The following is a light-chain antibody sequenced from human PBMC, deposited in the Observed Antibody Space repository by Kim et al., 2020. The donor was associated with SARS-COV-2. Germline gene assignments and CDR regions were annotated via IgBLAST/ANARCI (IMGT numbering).Light chain of an antibody. CDR3: HQSGRSPQT. CDR1: QTVNTNY. J-gene: IGKJ1*01. V-gene: IGKV3-20*01. Sequence: EIVLTQSPGTLSLSPGERATLSCRASQTVNTNYLGWYQQTPDQAPRLLIYGASRRATDIPDRFIGSGSGTDFILTINRLEPEDFGVYYCHQSGRSPQTFGQGTKVDIK. CDR2: GAS.